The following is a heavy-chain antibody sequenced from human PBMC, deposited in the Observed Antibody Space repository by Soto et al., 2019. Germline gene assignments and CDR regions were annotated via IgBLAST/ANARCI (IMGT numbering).Heavy chain of an antibody. CDR3: ARDRRRAVAGTAFDI. D-gene: IGHD6-19*01. V-gene: IGHV3-30*04. CDR2: ISYDGSNK. CDR1: GFTFSSYA. J-gene: IGHJ3*02. Sequence: GGSLRLSCAASGFTFSSYAMHWVRQAPGKGLEWVAVISYDGSNKYYADSVKGRFTISRDNSKNTLYLQMNSLRADDTAVYYCARDRRRAVAGTAFDIWGQGTMVTVSS.